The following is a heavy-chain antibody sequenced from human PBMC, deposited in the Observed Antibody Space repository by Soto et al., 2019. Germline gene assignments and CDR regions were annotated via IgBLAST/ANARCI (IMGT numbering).Heavy chain of an antibody. Sequence: QVQLAESGGGVVQPGGSLRLSCAASGFTFTSYAIHWVRQAPGKGLEWVAVISYDGSNKYYADSVKGRFTISRDNSKNTLYLQMNSLRAEDTAVYYCARTSTHYFDYWGQGTLVTVSS. CDR2: ISYDGSNK. CDR1: GFTFTSYA. D-gene: IGHD4-17*01. V-gene: IGHV3-30*04. J-gene: IGHJ4*02. CDR3: ARTSTHYFDY.